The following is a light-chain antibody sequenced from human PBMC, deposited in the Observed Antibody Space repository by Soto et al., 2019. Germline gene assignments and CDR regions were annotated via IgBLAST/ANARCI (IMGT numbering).Light chain of an antibody. Sequence: EIVLTQSPGTLSLSPGERATLSCRASQSVSSSYLAWYQQKPGQAPRLLIYGASSRATGIPDRFSGSGSGTTFPLTTSRLEPKVFAVYYCQQYVSSPPGRIFFGRGTKLEIK. V-gene: IGKV3-20*01. J-gene: IGKJ2*01. CDR1: QSVSSSY. CDR2: GAS. CDR3: QQYVSSPPGRIF.